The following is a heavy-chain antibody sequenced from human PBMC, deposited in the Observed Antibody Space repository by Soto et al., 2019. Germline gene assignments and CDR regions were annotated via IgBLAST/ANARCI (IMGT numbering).Heavy chain of an antibody. Sequence: QVQLVQSGAEVKKPGASVKVSCKASGYRFTNHGISWVRQAPGQGLEWMGWIGGHEGKTKYARKFQGRVTMTTDTPASTASMEMNSLGYDDTAVYYCARDIFPLAYYFDLWGQGTLVNVSS. CDR3: ARDIFPLAYYFDL. V-gene: IGHV1-18*01. J-gene: IGHJ4*02. CDR2: IGGHEGKT. CDR1: GYRFTNHG.